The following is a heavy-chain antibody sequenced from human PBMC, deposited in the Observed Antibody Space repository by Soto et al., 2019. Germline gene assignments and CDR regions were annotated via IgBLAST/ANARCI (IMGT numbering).Heavy chain of an antibody. V-gene: IGHV1-18*01. Sequence: QVQLVQSGAEVKKPGASVKVSCKASGYTFTSYGISWVRQAPGQGLEWMGWISAYNGNTNYAQKLQGRVTMTTDTSTSTAYMELRSLRSADTAVYYCARDRIGYCSGGSCYSRAFDIWGQGTMVTVSS. CDR2: ISAYNGNT. CDR3: ARDRIGYCSGGSCYSRAFDI. J-gene: IGHJ3*02. D-gene: IGHD2-15*01. CDR1: GYTFTSYG.